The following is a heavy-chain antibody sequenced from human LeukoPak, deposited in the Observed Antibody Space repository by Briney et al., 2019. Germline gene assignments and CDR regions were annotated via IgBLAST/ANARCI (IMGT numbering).Heavy chain of an antibody. V-gene: IGHV3-53*01. CDR3: ARGEGLAARLWFDP. J-gene: IGHJ5*02. Sequence: GGSLRLSCAASGFTVSSNYMSWVRQAPGKGLEWVSVIYSGGSTYYADPVKGRFTISRDNSKNTLYLQMNSLRAEDTAVYYCARGEGLAARLWFDPWGQGTLVTVSS. D-gene: IGHD6-6*01. CDR2: IYSGGST. CDR1: GFTVSSNY.